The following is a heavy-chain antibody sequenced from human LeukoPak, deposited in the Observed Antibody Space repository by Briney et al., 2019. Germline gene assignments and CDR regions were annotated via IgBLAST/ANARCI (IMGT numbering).Heavy chain of an antibody. CDR1: GFTFSTYG. V-gene: IGHV3-33*01. D-gene: IGHD1-1*01. Sequence: PGGSLRLSCAASGFTFSTYGMHWVRQATGKGLEWVAVIWYDGSDKYYADSVKGRFTISRDNSKNTLYLQMNSLRAEDTAVYYCARDRNVDYFDYWGQGTLVTVAS. J-gene: IGHJ4*02. CDR3: ARDRNVDYFDY. CDR2: IWYDGSDK.